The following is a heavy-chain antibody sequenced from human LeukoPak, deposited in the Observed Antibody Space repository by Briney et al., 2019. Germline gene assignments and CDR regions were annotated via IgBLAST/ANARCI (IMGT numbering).Heavy chain of an antibody. CDR1: GFTFSSYW. Sequence: GGSLRLSCAASGFTFSSYWMSWVRQAPGKGLEWVANIKQDGSEKYYVDSVKGRFTISRDNAKNSLYLQMNSLRAEDTAVYYCARVGYCSSTSCLSSYYYYMDVWGKGTTVTVSS. J-gene: IGHJ6*03. D-gene: IGHD2-2*01. CDR2: IKQDGSEK. CDR3: ARVGYCSSTSCLSSYYYYMDV. V-gene: IGHV3-7*01.